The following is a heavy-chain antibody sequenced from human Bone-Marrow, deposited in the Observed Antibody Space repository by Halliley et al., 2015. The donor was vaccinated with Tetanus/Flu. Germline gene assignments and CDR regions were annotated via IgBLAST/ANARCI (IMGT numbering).Heavy chain of an antibody. CDR1: GFSITTDYF. CDR2: VYHTGNT. CDR3: ARYCSGGSCKESHGMDV. Sequence: TLSLTCAVSGFSITTDYFWAWIRQSPGEGLEWIGSVYHTGNTYYDPSLRSRLTISVDTSKNQFSLKLHSVTAADTAVYYCARYCSGGSCKESHGMDVWGQGTSVTVSS. J-gene: IGHJ6*02. D-gene: IGHD2-15*01. V-gene: IGHV4-38-2*01.